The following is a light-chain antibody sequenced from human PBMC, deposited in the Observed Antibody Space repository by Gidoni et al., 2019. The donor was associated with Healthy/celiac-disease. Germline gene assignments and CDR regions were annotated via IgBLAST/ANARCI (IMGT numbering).Light chain of an antibody. CDR3: QQFNSYIT. CDR1: QGISSA. V-gene: IGKV1-13*02. Sequence: AIQLTQSPSSLSASVGDRVTITCRASQGISSALAWYQQKPGKAPKLLIYDASSWESGVPSRFSGSGSGTDFTLTISSLQPEDFATYYCQQFNSYITFGPGTKVDIK. CDR2: DAS. J-gene: IGKJ3*01.